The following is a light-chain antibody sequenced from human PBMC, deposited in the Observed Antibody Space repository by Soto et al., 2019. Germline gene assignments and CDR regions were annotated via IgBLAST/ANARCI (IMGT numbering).Light chain of an antibody. Sequence: AIRMTQSPSSFSASTGDRVTITCRASQGISSYLAWYQQKPGKAPKLLIYAASTLPSGVPSRFSGSGPRSDFTLTSSCLHSEDFAPYYRQQYKSYPGTFGGGTKVEIK. CDR2: AAS. CDR1: QGISSY. J-gene: IGKJ4*01. V-gene: IGKV1-8*01. CDR3: QQYKSYPGT.